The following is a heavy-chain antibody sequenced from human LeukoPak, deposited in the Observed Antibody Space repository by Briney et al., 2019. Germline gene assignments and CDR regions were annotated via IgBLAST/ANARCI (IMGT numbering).Heavy chain of an antibody. CDR1: GYTFTSYY. CDR3: TTNAAALDY. D-gene: IGHD6-13*01. V-gene: IGHV1-2*02. Sequence: ASVKVSCKASGYTFTSYYMHWVRQAPGQGLEWMGWMNPSDNSVNYAQKFQGRVAMTRDTSISTAYVEVTRLTSDDTAVYYCTTNAAALDYWGQGTLVTVSS. CDR2: MNPSDNSV. J-gene: IGHJ4*02.